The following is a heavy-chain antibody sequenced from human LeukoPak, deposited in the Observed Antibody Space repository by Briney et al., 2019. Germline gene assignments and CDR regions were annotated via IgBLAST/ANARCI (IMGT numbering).Heavy chain of an antibody. D-gene: IGHD2-2*01. CDR2: IKEDGSEK. Sequence: GGSLRLSCAASGFTFSTHWMSWVRQVPGKGLEWVAKIKEDGSEKYYVDSVKGRFTISRDNAKNSLSLQMHSLRDEDTAVYYCVRDQGYCTSASCRGDAFDVWGQGSMVSVSS. V-gene: IGHV3-7*01. CDR3: VRDQGYCTSASCRGDAFDV. J-gene: IGHJ3*01. CDR1: GFTFSTHW.